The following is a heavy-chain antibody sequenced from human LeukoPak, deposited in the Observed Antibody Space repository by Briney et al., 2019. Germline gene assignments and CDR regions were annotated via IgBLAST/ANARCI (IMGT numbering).Heavy chain of an antibody. V-gene: IGHV4-4*07. CDR1: NGSISSYH. J-gene: IGHJ6*03. CDR3: ARDQKVPNNNYGYYYYMDV. CDR2: IFPSGST. D-gene: IGHD3-16*01. Sequence: SETLSLTCTVSNGSISSYHWSWIRQPAEKGLEWIGRIFPSGSTRYNTSLKSRVTISVDRSKNQFSLKVTSVTAAVTAVYYCARDQKVPNNNYGYYYYMDVWGKGTTVTVSS.